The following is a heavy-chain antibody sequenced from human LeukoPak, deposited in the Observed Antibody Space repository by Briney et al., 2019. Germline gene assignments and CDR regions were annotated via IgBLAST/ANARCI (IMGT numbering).Heavy chain of an antibody. D-gene: IGHD4-17*01. J-gene: IGHJ4*02. CDR3: ARGDYGDYVKLYFDY. CDR1: GYTFTSYG. Sequence: ASVKVSCKASGYTFTSYGISWVRQAPGQGLEWMGWISAYNGNTNYAQKLQGRVTMTTDTSTSTAYMELRSLRSDDTAVYYCARGDYGDYVKLYFDYRGKGTLVTVSS. V-gene: IGHV1-18*01. CDR2: ISAYNGNT.